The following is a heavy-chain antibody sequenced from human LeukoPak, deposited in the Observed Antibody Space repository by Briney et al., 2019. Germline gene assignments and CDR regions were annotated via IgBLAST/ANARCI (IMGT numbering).Heavy chain of an antibody. Sequence: PGGSLRLSCAGSGFTFDDHAMHWVRQAPGKGLEWVSGISRNSGGIGYADSVKGRFTISRDNAKNSLYLQMNSLRPEDTALYYCAKDEDYNSGSYIDYWGQGTLVTVSS. CDR3: AKDEDYNSGSYIDY. D-gene: IGHD3-10*01. J-gene: IGHJ4*02. V-gene: IGHV3-9*01. CDR1: GFTFDDHA. CDR2: ISRNSGGI.